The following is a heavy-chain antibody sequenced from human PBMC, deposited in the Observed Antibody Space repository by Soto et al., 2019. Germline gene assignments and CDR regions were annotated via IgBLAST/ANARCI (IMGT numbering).Heavy chain of an antibody. D-gene: IGHD3-10*01. CDR2: MNEDGGTT. Sequence: EVRLVESGGGLVPPGGSLRLSCAASGFTFSSYWMHWVRQAPGKGLVWVSRMNEDGGTTDYVDSVKGRFTISRDNAKNTLDLQMNSLRVEDTAVYYCASDLSGRADVWGQGTTVTVSS. V-gene: IGHV3-74*02. CDR1: GFTFSSYW. CDR3: ASDLSGRADV. J-gene: IGHJ6*02.